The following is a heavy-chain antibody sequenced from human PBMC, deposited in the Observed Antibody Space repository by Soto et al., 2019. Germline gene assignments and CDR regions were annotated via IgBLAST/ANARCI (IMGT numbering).Heavy chain of an antibody. CDR2: ISRSGRQT. V-gene: IGHV3-23*01. CDR1: GFTFSNYA. J-gene: IGHJ4*02. CDR3: AKDRTTFGVINQYFFDS. D-gene: IGHD3-3*01. Sequence: EVQLLESGGTLVQLGGSLRLSCAASGFTFSNYAMSWVRQAQGKGLEWVSAISRSGRQTYYADSVRGRFTCLRDNSKNALYLPMGSLRAGDTAVYYCAKDRTTFGVINQYFFDSWGQGTLVAVSS.